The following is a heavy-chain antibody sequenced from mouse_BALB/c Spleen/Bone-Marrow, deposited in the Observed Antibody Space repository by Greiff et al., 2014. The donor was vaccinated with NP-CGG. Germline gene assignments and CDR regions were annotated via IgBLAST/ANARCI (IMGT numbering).Heavy chain of an antibody. CDR3: ARGNYGNYVDYFDY. V-gene: IGHV5-6-3*01. CDR2: INSNGGST. D-gene: IGHD2-1*01. J-gene: IGHJ2*01. Sequence: DVMLVESGGDLVQPGGSLKLSCAASGFTFSSYGMSWVRQTPDKRLELVASINSNGGSTYYPDSVKGRFTISRDNAKNTLSLQMSSLKSEDTAMYYCARGNYGNYVDYFDYWGQGTTLTVSS. CDR1: GFTFSSYG.